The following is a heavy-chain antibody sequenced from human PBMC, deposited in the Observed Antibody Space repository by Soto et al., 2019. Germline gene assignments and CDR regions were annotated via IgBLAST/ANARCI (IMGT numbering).Heavy chain of an antibody. D-gene: IGHD5-18*01. CDR3: ARRIPLSYYFDY. J-gene: IGHJ4*02. CDR2: IYYSGST. CDR1: GGSISSGGYY. V-gene: IGHV4-31*03. Sequence: QVQLQESGPGLVKPSQTLSLTCTVSGGSISSGGYYWSWIRQHPGKGLEWIGYIYYSGSTYYNPSLMSRVTISVDTSKNQFSLKLSAVTAADTAVYYCARRIPLSYYFDYWGQGTLVTVSS.